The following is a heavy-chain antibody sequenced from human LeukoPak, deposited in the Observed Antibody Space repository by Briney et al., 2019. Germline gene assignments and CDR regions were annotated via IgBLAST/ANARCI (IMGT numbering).Heavy chain of an antibody. D-gene: IGHD6-13*01. J-gene: IGHJ6*02. Sequence: GGSLRLSCAASGFTFSGSAMHWVRQASGKGLEWVGRIRSEANSYATSYAASVKGRFTTSRNDSKNTAYPQMNSLNTEDTAVYYCTRSGIAATYYYYYGMDVWGQGTTVTVSS. CDR2: IRSEANSYAT. CDR3: TRSGIAATYYYYYGMDV. CDR1: GFTFSGSA. V-gene: IGHV3-73*01.